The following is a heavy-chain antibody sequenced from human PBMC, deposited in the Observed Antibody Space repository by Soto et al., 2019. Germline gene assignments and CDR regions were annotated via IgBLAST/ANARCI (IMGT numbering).Heavy chain of an antibody. CDR1: GFTFTSSA. V-gene: IGHV1-58*01. D-gene: IGHD3-22*01. CDR2: IVVGSGNT. Sequence: GASVKVSCKASGFTFTSSAVQWVRQARGQRLEWIGWIVVGSGNTNYAQKFQERVTITRDMSTSTAYMELSSLRSEDTAVYYCAADPEIVVVLDYYGMDVWGQGTTVTVSS. CDR3: AADPEIVVVLDYYGMDV. J-gene: IGHJ6*02.